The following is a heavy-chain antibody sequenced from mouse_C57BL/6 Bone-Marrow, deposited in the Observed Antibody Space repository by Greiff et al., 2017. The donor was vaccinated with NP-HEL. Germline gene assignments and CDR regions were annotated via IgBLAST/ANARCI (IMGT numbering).Heavy chain of an antibody. D-gene: IGHD1-1*01. CDR2: ISYSGST. V-gene: IGHV3-8*01. CDR3: ARSPYYGSSSDYFDY. CDR1: GYSITSDY. J-gene: IGHJ2*01. Sequence: EVKLVESGPGLAKPSQTLSLTCSVTGYSITSDYWNWIRKFPGNKLEYMGYISYSGSTYYNPSLKSRISITRDTSKNQYYLQLNSVTTEDTATYYCARSPYYGSSSDYFDYWGQGTTLTVSS.